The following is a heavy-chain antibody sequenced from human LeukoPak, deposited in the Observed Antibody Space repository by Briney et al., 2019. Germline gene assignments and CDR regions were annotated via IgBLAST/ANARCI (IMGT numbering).Heavy chain of an antibody. Sequence: GGSLRLSCTASGFSVSHNYMNWVRQAPGKGLEWVALIYSGGNTHYADTVKGRFTISRDNSKNTLYLQMSSLRVEDTAVYYCTRDTPGIAASVSGGWGQGTLVTVSS. CDR2: IYSGGNT. D-gene: IGHD6-13*01. CDR3: TRDTPGIAASVSGG. V-gene: IGHV3-53*01. CDR1: GFSVSHNY. J-gene: IGHJ4*02.